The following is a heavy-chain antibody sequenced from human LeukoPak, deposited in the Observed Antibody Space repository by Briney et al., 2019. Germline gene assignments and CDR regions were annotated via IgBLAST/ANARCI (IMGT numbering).Heavy chain of an antibody. CDR3: VRAPPSGCGGDCYDY. CDR1: GFTISSYA. V-gene: IGHV3-23*01. Sequence: QPGGSLRLSCAASGFTISSYAMSWVRQTPGKGLEWVSAISGSGGSTYYADSVKGRFTISRDNSKNTLYLQMNSLRAEDTAVYYCVRAPPSGCGGDCYDYWGQGTLVTVSS. CDR2: ISGSGGST. J-gene: IGHJ4*02. D-gene: IGHD2-21*01.